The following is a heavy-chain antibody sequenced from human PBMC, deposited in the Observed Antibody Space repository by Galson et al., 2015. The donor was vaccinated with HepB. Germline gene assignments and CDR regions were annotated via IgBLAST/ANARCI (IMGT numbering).Heavy chain of an antibody. CDR1: GGTFSSYA. D-gene: IGHD1-26*01. J-gene: IGHJ6*02. V-gene: IGHV1-69*13. CDR3: ARDIVIVGATTDYYGMDV. Sequence: SVKVSCKASGGTFSSYAISWVRQAPGQGLEWMGGIIPIFGTANYAQKFQGRVTITADESTGTAYMELSSLRSEDTAVYYCARDIVIVGATTDYYGMDVWGQGTTVTVSS. CDR2: IIPIFGTA.